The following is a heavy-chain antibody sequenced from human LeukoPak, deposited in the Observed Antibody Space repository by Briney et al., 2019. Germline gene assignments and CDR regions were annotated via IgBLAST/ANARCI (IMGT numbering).Heavy chain of an antibody. CDR3: ARDRSIAVAGNFDY. V-gene: IGHV3-20*04. CDR1: GFTFNDHG. J-gene: IGHJ4*02. CDR2: INWNGGTT. Sequence: GGSLRLSCAASGFTFNDHGMNWVRQAPGKGLEWVSGINWNGGTTGYGDSVKGRFTISRDNAKNSLYLQMNSLRAEDTAVYYCARDRSIAVAGNFDYWGQGTLVTVSS. D-gene: IGHD6-19*01.